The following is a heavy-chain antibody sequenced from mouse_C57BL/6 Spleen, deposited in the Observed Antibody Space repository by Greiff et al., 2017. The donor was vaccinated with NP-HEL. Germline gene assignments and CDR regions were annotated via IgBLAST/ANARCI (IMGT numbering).Heavy chain of an antibody. D-gene: IGHD1-2*01. CDR2: IYPRSGNT. CDR3: ANYYGLDY. J-gene: IGHJ2*01. Sequence: QVQLQQSGAELARPGASVKLSCKASGYTFTSYGISWVKQRPGQGLEWIGEIYPRSGNTYYNEKFKGKATLTADKSSSTAYMELRSLTSEDSAVYFCANYYGLDYWGQGTTLTVSS. V-gene: IGHV1-81*01. CDR1: GYTFTSYG.